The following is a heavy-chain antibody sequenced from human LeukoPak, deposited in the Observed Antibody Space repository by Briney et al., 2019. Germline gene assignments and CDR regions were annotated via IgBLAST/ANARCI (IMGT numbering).Heavy chain of an antibody. D-gene: IGHD3-16*01. V-gene: IGHV3-7*01. Sequence: PGRSLRLSCAASGFTFRSYGMNWVRQAPGKGLEWVANMNRDGSEKNYVDSIKGRFTISRDNAANSLYLQMNSLRVEDTAVYYCARGGGIIRFGGQDVWGQGTTVIVS. CDR1: GFTFRSYG. CDR3: ARGGGIIRFGGQDV. CDR2: MNRDGSEK. J-gene: IGHJ6*02.